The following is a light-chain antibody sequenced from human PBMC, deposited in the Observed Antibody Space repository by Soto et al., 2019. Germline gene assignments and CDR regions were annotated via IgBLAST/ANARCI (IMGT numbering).Light chain of an antibody. V-gene: IGKV3-20*01. Sequence: EIVLTQSPGTLSLSLGERATVSCRASQSVGSNYLAWYQRKPGQAPRLLIYGASSRATGIPDRFSGSGSGIDFTLTISRLEPEDFSVYYCQQYATTPFTFGPGTKVDIK. CDR1: QSVGSNY. CDR2: GAS. CDR3: QQYATTPFT. J-gene: IGKJ3*01.